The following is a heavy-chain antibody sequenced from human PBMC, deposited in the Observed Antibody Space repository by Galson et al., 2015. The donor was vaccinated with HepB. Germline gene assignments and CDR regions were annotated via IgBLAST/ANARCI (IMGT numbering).Heavy chain of an antibody. J-gene: IGHJ5*02. CDR2: ISYDRSNK. D-gene: IGHD1-1*01. CDR1: GFTVSGSA. V-gene: IGHV3-30*04. CDR3: AKDRLTYNWSDWFDP. Sequence: SLRLSCAASGFTVSGSAMHWVRQAPGKGLEWVAVISYDRSNKYYADSVKGRFTISRDNSKNTLYLQMNSLRAEDTAVYYCAKDRLTYNWSDWFDPWGQGTLVTVSS.